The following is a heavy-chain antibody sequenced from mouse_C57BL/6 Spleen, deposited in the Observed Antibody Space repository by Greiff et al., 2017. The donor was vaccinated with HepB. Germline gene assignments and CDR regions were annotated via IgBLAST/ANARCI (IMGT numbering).Heavy chain of an antibody. CDR1: GYTFTSYW. Sequence: QVQLRQPGAELVKPGASVKMSCKASGYTFTSYWITWVKQRPGQGLAWIGDIYPGSGSTNYNEKFKSKATLTVDTSSSTAYMQLSSLTSEDSAVYYCARGEYYGSSSYYYAMDYWGQGTSVTVSS. V-gene: IGHV1-55*01. D-gene: IGHD1-1*01. CDR2: IYPGSGST. J-gene: IGHJ4*01. CDR3: ARGEYYGSSSYYYAMDY.